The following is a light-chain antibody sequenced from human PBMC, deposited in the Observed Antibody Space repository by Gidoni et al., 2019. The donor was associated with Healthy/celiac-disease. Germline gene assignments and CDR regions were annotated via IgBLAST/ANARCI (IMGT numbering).Light chain of an antibody. CDR2: DAS. CDR1: QRVSSY. J-gene: IGKJ4*01. Sequence: DIVLTQSPATLSLSPGDRATLSCRASQRVSSYLAWYQQKPGQAPRHLIYDASNRATGIPARFSGSGSGRDFTLTISSREPEDFAVYYCQQRSNWPPLTFGGGTKVEIK. V-gene: IGKV3-11*02. CDR3: QQRSNWPPLT.